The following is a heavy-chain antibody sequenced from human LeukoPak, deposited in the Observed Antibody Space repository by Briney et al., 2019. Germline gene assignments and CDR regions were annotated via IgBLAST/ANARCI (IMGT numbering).Heavy chain of an antibody. J-gene: IGHJ4*02. V-gene: IGHV3-23*01. CDR2: LSGSGGST. D-gene: IGHD3-16*01. CDR1: GFTFSNYA. CDR3: AREARGGDFDY. Sequence: GGSLRLSCAASGFTFSNYAMTWVRQAPGKGLEWVSTLSGSGGSTYYADSVKGRFTISRDNAKNSLYLQMNSLRAEDTAVYYCAREARGGDFDYWGQGTLVTVSS.